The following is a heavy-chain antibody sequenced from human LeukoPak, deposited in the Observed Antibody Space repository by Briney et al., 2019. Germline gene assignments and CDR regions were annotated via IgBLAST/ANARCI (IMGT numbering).Heavy chain of an antibody. J-gene: IGHJ5*02. V-gene: IGHV1-69*05. CDR1: GGTFSSYA. CDR3: ARILGGSYSIIDGGWFDP. CDR2: IIPIFGTA. D-gene: IGHD3-16*01. Sequence: SVKVSCKASGGTFSSYAISWVRQAPGQGLEWMGGIIPIFGTANYAQKFQGRVMITTDESTSTAYMELSSLRSEDTAVYYCARILGGSYSIIDGGWFDPWGQGTLVTVSS.